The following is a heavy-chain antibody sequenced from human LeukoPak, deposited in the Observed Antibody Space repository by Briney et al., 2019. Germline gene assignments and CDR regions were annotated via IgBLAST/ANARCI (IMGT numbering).Heavy chain of an antibody. V-gene: IGHV3-7*01. CDR1: GFTFSNYW. CDR3: ARGQIGRHGDYFDY. CDR2: INQDGSEK. Sequence: GGSLRLSCAASGFTFSNYWMNWVRQAPGKGLEWVANINQDGSEKYYVDSMKGRFTISRDNAKNSLYLQMNSLRVEDTAVYYCARGQIGRHGDYFDYWGQGTLVTVSS. J-gene: IGHJ4*02. D-gene: IGHD4-17*01.